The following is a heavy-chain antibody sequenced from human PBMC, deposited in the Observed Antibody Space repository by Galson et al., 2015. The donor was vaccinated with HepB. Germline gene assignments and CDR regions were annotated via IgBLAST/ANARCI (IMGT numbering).Heavy chain of an antibody. CDR2: IIPIFGTA. V-gene: IGHV1-69*13. D-gene: IGHD3-16*01. CDR1: GGTFSRYA. CDR3: ASPAGGFYYYYYGMDV. Sequence: SVKVSCKASGGTFSRYAISWVRQAPGQGLEWMGGIIPIFGTANYAQKFQGRVTITADESTSTAYMELSSLRSEDTAVYYCASPAGGFYYYYYGMDVWGQGTTVTVSS. J-gene: IGHJ6*02.